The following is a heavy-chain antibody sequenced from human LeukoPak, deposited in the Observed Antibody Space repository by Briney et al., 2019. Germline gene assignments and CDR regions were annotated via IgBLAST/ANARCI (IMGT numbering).Heavy chain of an antibody. CDR2: ISSSSSTI. J-gene: IGHJ5*02. D-gene: IGHD2-2*01. CDR3: ARGPPIVVVPAAKLNWFDH. V-gene: IGHV3-48*04. CDR1: GFTFSSYS. Sequence: GGSLRLSCAASGFTFSSYSMNWVRQAPGKGLEWVSYISSSSSTIYYADSVKGRFTISRDNAKNSLYLQMNSLRAEDTAVYYCARGPPIVVVPAAKLNWFDHWGQGTLVTVSS.